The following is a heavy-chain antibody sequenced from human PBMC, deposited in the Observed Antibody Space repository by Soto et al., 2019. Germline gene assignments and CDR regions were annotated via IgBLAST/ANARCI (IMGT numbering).Heavy chain of an antibody. J-gene: IGHJ4*02. Sequence: ESGGGLVQPGGSLRLSCAASGFTFSDHYMDWVRQAPGKGLEWVGRIRNKANSYTTKYAASVKGSFTISRDDSQNTLYLQMNNLKTEDTAVYYCTRGNTYGPFDYWGQGTLVTVSS. CDR2: IRNKANSYTT. CDR1: GFTFSDHY. CDR3: TRGNTYGPFDY. V-gene: IGHV3-72*01. D-gene: IGHD2-21*01.